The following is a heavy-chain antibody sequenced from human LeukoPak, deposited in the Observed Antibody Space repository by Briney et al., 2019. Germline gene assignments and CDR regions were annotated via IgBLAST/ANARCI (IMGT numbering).Heavy chain of an antibody. CDR2: INWNGGST. J-gene: IGHJ6*04. D-gene: IGHD5-18*01. CDR1: GFTFDDYG. V-gene: IGHV3-20*04. Sequence: GGSLRLSCAGFGFTFDDYGMSWVRQAPEKGLEWASGINWNGGSTGYADSVQGRFTISRDNAKNSLYLQMNSLRVEDTALYYCARGRGYSSGYPLHWGKGTTVTVSS. CDR3: ARGRGYSSGYPLH.